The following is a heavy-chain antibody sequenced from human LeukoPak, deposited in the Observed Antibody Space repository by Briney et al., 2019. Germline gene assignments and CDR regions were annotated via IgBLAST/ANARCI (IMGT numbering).Heavy chain of an antibody. CDR2: IYSDGST. D-gene: IGHD3-22*01. V-gene: IGHV3-66*04. Sequence: PGGSLRLSCAASGFTVSSNYMSWVRQAPGKGLEWVSIIYSDGSTSYADSVTGRFNISRDNSKNAPYLQMNSLRAEDTAVYYCAGQLGRSGHSYWGQGAQVTVSS. CDR3: AGQLGRSGHSY. J-gene: IGHJ4*02. CDR1: GFTVSSNY.